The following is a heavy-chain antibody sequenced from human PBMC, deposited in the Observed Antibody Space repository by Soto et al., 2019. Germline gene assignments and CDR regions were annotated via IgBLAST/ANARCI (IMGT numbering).Heavy chain of an antibody. CDR3: GRDTSGLDY. Sequence: QVQLVQSGAEVKKPGASVKVSCQASGYTFASHYIHWVRQAPGQGLEWMGVINPNGGNTRYAQRFQDRLTLNTDTPTNTVYLDLSSLSSDDTAVYYCGRDTSGLDYWGQGTLVTVSS. J-gene: IGHJ4*02. V-gene: IGHV1-46*01. CDR1: GYTFASHY. CDR2: INPNGGNT.